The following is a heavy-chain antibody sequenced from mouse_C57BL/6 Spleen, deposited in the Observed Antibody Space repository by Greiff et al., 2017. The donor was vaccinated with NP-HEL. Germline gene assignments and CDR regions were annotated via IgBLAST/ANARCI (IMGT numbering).Heavy chain of an antibody. CDR3: ARARRGGTWDY. J-gene: IGHJ2*01. V-gene: IGHV1-61*01. Sequence: QVQLQQPGAELVRPGSSVKLSCKASGYTFTSYWMDWVKQRPGQGLEWIGNIYPSDSETHYNQKFKDKATLTVDKSSSTAYMQLSSLTSEDSAVYYCARARRGGTWDYWGQGTTLTVSS. CDR1: GYTFTSYW. CDR2: IYPSDSET. D-gene: IGHD4-1*01.